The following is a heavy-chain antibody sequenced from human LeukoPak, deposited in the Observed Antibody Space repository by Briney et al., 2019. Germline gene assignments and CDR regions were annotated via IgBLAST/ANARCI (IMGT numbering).Heavy chain of an antibody. D-gene: IGHD2-15*01. CDR1: GFTFSSYW. Sequence: PGGSLRLFCAASGFTFSSYWMSWVRQAPGKGLEWIGEINHSGSTNYNPSLKSRVTISVDTSKNQFSLKLSSVTAADTAVYYCARHLLQVTYGYFDYWGQGTLVTVSS. V-gene: IGHV4-34*01. J-gene: IGHJ4*02. CDR2: INHSGST. CDR3: ARHLLQVTYGYFDY.